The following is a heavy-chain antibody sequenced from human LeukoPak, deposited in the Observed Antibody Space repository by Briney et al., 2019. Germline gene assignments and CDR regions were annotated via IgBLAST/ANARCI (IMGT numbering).Heavy chain of an antibody. CDR2: INPSGGST. D-gene: IGHD1-20*01. J-gene: IGHJ6*03. CDR3: ARQGLTGTTGYYYYYMDV. Sequence: GASVNVSCKSSGYTFTIYYMHWVRQAPGQGLEWMGIINPSGGSTSYAQKFQGGVTMTRNTSISTAYMELSSLRSEDTAVYYCARQGLTGTTGYYYYYMDVWGKGTTVTVSS. V-gene: IGHV1-46*01. CDR1: GYTFTIYY.